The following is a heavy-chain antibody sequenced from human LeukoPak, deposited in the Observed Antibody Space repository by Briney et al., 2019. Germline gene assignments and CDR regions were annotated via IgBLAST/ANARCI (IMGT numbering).Heavy chain of an antibody. V-gene: IGHV4-34*01. CDR3: ARGYCSGGSCYSWFDP. CDR2: INHSGST. J-gene: IGHJ5*02. CDR1: GGSFSGYY. D-gene: IGHD2-15*01. Sequence: SETLSLTCAVYGGSFSGYYWSWIRQPPRKGLEWIGEINHSGSTNYNPSLKSRVTISVDTSKNQFSLKLSSVTAADTAVYYCARGYCSGGSCYSWFDPWGQGTLVTVSS.